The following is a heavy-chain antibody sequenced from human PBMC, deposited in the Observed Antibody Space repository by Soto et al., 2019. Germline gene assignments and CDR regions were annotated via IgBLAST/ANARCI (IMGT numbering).Heavy chain of an antibody. V-gene: IGHV1-69*01. Sequence: QVQLVQSGAEVLNPGSSLKVSCKASGDTLRSFAFSWVRQAPGQGLEWLGGIIPIPRSVSHAQGFQGRLTITADESSRTVFMELSRLTSEDTGDYYCATEGVSVPAGTFEYWGQGTLVTVSS. J-gene: IGHJ4*02. CDR3: ATEGVSVPAGTFEY. D-gene: IGHD2-2*01. CDR2: IIPIPRSV. CDR1: GDTLRSFA.